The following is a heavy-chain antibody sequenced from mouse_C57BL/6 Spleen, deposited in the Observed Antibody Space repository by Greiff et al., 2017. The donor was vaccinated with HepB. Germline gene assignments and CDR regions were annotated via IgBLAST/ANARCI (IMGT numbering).Heavy chain of an antibody. CDR1: GYSFTGYY. Sequence: VQLKQSGPELVKPGASVKISCKASGYSFTGYYMNWVKQSPEKSLEWIGEINPSTGGTTYNQKFKAKATLTVDKSSSTAYMQLKSLTSEDSAVYYCARLGEDYYGSSYYFDYWGQGTTLTVSS. D-gene: IGHD1-1*01. CDR3: ARLGEDYYGSSYYFDY. V-gene: IGHV1-42*01. CDR2: INPSTGGT. J-gene: IGHJ2*01.